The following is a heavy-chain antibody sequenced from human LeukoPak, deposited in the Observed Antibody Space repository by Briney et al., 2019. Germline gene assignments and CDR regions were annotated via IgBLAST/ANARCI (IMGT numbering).Heavy chain of an antibody. CDR2: INPNSGGT. Sequence: ASVKVSCKASGYTFTGYYMHWVRQAPGQGLEWMGWINPNSGGTNYAQKFQGWVTMTRNTSISTAYMELSSLRSEDTAVYYCARVSGSSWYFGYYYYYGMDVWGQGTTVTVSS. J-gene: IGHJ6*02. CDR3: ARVSGSSWYFGYYYYYGMDV. V-gene: IGHV1-2*04. CDR1: GYTFTGYY. D-gene: IGHD6-13*01.